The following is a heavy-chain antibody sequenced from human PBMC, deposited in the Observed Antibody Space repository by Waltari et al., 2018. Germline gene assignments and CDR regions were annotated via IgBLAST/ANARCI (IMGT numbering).Heavy chain of an antibody. Sequence: QVHLVQSGAEMKKPGASVKVSCKTSGYRFTTYDISWVRQAPGQGLEWMGWISMYSGNTHYAQKFQGRVTMTTDTSTSTAYMELRSLNSDDTAVYYCARQGRAVAASWFAYWGQGTLVTVSS. CDR3: ARQGRAVAASWFAY. J-gene: IGHJ4*02. CDR1: GYRFTTYD. CDR2: ISMYSGNT. D-gene: IGHD6-19*01. V-gene: IGHV1-18*04.